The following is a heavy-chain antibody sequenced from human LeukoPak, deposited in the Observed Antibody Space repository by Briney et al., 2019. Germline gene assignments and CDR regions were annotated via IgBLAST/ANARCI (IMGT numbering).Heavy chain of an antibody. Sequence: GASVKVSCKASGYTFTGYYIHWVRQAPGQGLQWIGYINPKFGATNYAQKFHGRVTITSDTSISTAYMDLSRLTSDDTALYYCVKGLGSGWYEAFDIWGRGTMVTVSS. CDR1: GYTFTGYY. CDR3: VKGLGSGWYEAFDI. V-gene: IGHV1-2*02. J-gene: IGHJ3*02. CDR2: INPKFGAT. D-gene: IGHD6-19*01.